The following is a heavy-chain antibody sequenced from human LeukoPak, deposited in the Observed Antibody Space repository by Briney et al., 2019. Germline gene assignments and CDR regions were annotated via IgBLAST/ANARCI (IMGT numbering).Heavy chain of an antibody. CDR2: ISSSSSYI. V-gene: IGHV3-21*01. Sequence: PGGSLRLSCAASGFTFSSYSMNWVRQAPGKGLDWVSSISSSSSYIYYADSVKGRFTISRDNAKNSLYLQMNSLRAEDTAVYYCARDQDYVWGSYPVDYWGQGTLVTVSS. J-gene: IGHJ4*02. CDR1: GFTFSSYS. CDR3: ARDQDYVWGSYPVDY. D-gene: IGHD3-16*01.